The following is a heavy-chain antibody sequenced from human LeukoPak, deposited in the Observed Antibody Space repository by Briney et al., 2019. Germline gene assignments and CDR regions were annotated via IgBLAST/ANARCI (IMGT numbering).Heavy chain of an antibody. CDR2: IYTSGST. CDR1: GGSISSYY. D-gene: IGHD3-9*01. V-gene: IGHV4-4*09. Sequence: SETLSLTCTVSGGSISSYYWSWIRQPPGKGLEWIGYIYTSGSTNYNPSLKSRVTISVATSKNQFSLKLSSVTATDTAVYYCASSSEYYDISPGYSWPLFDYWGQGTLVTVSS. CDR3: ASSSEYYDISPGYSWPLFDY. J-gene: IGHJ4*02.